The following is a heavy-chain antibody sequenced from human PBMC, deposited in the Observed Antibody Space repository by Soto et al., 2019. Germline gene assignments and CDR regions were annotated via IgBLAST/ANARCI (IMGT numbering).Heavy chain of an antibody. CDR2: INPSGGHT. V-gene: IGHV1-46*01. Sequence: QVQLMQSGAEVKKPGASVKVSCKASGNTFTNYYIHWVRQAPGQGLEWMGTINPSGGHTTYAQKFLGRVTMTSDTSTSTLYMELTSLRSEDTAVYYCARGGHVVVVTAAFDYWGQGTLVTFSS. J-gene: IGHJ4*02. CDR3: ARGGHVVVVTAAFDY. D-gene: IGHD2-21*02. CDR1: GNTFTNYY.